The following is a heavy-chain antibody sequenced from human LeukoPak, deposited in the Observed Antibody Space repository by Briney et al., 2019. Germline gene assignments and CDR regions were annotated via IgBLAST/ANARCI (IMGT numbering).Heavy chain of an antibody. V-gene: IGHV4-34*01. CDR3: ARVQYYYDSSGYYYRAEYFQH. Sequence: PSETLSLTCAVYGGSFSGYYWSWIRQPPGKGLEWIGEINHSGSTNYNPSLKSRVTISVDTSKNQFSLKLSSVTAADTAVYYCARVQYYYDSSGYYYRAEYFQHRGQGTLVTVSS. CDR1: GGSFSGYY. CDR2: INHSGST. D-gene: IGHD3-22*01. J-gene: IGHJ1*01.